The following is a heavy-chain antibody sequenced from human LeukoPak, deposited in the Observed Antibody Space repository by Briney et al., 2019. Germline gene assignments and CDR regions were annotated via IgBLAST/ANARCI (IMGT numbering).Heavy chain of an antibody. Sequence: SETLSLTCTVSGGSYYWSWIRQPPGKGLEWIGFVYYSGNTNYNPSLKSRVTISLDTSKNQFSLKLRSVTTADTAVYYCARGRYQLDYWGRGTLVTVSS. J-gene: IGHJ4*02. CDR1: GGSYY. CDR2: VYYSGNT. V-gene: IGHV4-59*01. D-gene: IGHD2-2*01. CDR3: ARGRYQLDY.